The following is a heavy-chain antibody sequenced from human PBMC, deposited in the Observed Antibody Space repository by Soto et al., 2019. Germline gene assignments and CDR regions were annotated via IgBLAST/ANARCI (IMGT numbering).Heavy chain of an antibody. CDR2: IKQDGSEK. J-gene: IGHJ4*01. Sequence: PGGSLRLSCAASGFTFSSYWMSWVRQAPGKGLEWVANIKQDGSEKYYVDSVKGRFTISRDNAKNSLYLQMNSLRAEDTAVYYCARVINDPHGVLGPLYCFDCWGQGXLVTVSS. CDR3: ARVINDPHGVLGPLYCFDC. CDR1: GFTFSSYW. D-gene: IGHD1-1*01. V-gene: IGHV3-7*03.